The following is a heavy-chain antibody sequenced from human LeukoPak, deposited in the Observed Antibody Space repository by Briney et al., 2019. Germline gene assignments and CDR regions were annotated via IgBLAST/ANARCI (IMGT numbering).Heavy chain of an antibody. D-gene: IGHD2-15*01. Sequence: SETLSLTCTVSGGSISSGDYYWSWIRQPPGKGLEWIGYIYYSGSTYYNPSLKSRVTISVDTSKNQFSLKLSSVTAADTAVYYCAGATDLGYCSGGSCYEYFYFDYWGQGTLVTVSS. V-gene: IGHV4-30-4*01. J-gene: IGHJ4*02. CDR3: AGATDLGYCSGGSCYEYFYFDY. CDR2: IYYSGST. CDR1: GGSISSGDYY.